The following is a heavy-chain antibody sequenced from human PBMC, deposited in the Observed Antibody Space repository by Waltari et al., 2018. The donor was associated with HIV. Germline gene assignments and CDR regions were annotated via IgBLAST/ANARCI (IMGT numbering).Heavy chain of an antibody. D-gene: IGHD5-12*01. CDR1: RYTLTNDY. J-gene: IGHJ4*02. CDR2: VNPIGDDT. CDR3: ARELLSGFGSSAY. V-gene: IGHV1-46*01. Sequence: QVPLVQSGAEVKKPGASVTISCKASRYTLTNDYVHWVRQAPGQGLEWMGLVNPIGDDTVYAQNFQGRVAISRDTSTSTVDMELRSLKSEDTAVYYCARELLSGFGSSAYWGQGTLVTVSS.